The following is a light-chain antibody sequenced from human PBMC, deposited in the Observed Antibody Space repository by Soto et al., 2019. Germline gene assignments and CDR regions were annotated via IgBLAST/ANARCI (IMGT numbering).Light chain of an antibody. Sequence: DIQMTQSPSSLSASVGDRVTITCRASQSISSYLNWYQQKPEKAPKLLIYAASSLQSGVPSRFSGSGFGTDFPLTISSLKPKNFEIYYGQQSNSTPRTPTFGGGTKVNIK. CDR2: AAS. CDR1: QSISSY. V-gene: IGKV1-39*01. CDR3: QQSNSTPRTPT. J-gene: IGKJ4*01.